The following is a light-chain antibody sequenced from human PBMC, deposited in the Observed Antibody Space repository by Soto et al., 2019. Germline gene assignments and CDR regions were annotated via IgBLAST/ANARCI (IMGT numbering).Light chain of an antibody. Sequence: DIVMTQSPDSLAVSLGERPTINCKSSQSVLYSSNHKNYLAWYQQRQGQPPKLLIYWASTRESGVPDRFSGSGSGTDFTLTITSLQAEDVAVYYCQQYESTPPTFGRGTKLEIK. CDR1: QSVLYSSNHKNY. CDR3: QQYESTPPT. V-gene: IGKV4-1*01. J-gene: IGKJ2*01. CDR2: WAS.